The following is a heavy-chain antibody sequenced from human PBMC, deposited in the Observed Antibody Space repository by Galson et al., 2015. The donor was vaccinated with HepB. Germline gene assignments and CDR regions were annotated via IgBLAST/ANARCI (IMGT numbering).Heavy chain of an antibody. Sequence: SLRLSCAASGFTFSNYGMSWVRQAPGKGLEWVSAVTGSGDTTFYADSVKGRFTISRDSSRNTVLLQMNSLRAEDTAIYYCAKMQGFFDYWGQGTLVTVSS. CDR3: AKMQGFFDY. J-gene: IGHJ4*02. CDR2: VTGSGDTT. CDR1: GFTFSNYG. V-gene: IGHV3-23*01.